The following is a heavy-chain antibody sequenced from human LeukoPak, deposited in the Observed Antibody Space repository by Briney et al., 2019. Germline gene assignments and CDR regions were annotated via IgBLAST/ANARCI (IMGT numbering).Heavy chain of an antibody. CDR3: AGLPYYYYYYGMDV. V-gene: IGHV3-74*01. D-gene: IGHD4-11*01. Sequence: GGSLRLSCAASGFTFSSYWMHWVRQAPGKGLVWVSRINSDGSSTSYADSVKGRFTISRDNAKNTLYLQMNSLRAKDTAVYYCAGLPYYYYYYGMDVWGQGTTVTVSS. J-gene: IGHJ6*02. CDR1: GFTFSSYW. CDR2: INSDGSST.